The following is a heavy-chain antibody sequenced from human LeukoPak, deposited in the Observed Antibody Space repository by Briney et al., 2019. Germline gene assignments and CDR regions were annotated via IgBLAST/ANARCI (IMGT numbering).Heavy chain of an antibody. D-gene: IGHD1-7*01. Sequence: ASVKVSCKASGYTFTGYYMHWVRQAPGQGLEWMGWINPNSGDTKYAQKFKGRVTMTRDTSISTAYMELSRLRSDDTAVYYCARDQDWNYAFDIWGQGTMVSVSS. V-gene: IGHV1-2*02. J-gene: IGHJ3*02. CDR1: GYTFTGYY. CDR3: ARDQDWNYAFDI. CDR2: INPNSGDT.